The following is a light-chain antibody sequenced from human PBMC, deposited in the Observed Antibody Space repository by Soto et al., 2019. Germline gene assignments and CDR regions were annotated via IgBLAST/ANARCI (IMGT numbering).Light chain of an antibody. V-gene: IGKV1-8*01. CDR3: QQYYSYPRT. CDR2: AAS. Sequence: AIRMTQSPSSLSASTGDRVTITCRASQGISSYLAWSQQKPGKAPKLLIYAASNLQSGVPSRFNGSGSGTDFTLTISCLQSEDFATYYCQQYYSYPRTFGQGTKVEIK. CDR1: QGISSY. J-gene: IGKJ1*01.